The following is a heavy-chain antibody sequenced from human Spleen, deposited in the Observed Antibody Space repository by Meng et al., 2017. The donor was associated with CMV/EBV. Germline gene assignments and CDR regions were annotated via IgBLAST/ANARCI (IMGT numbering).Heavy chain of an antibody. J-gene: IGHJ6*02. CDR2: ISSSGYM. Sequence: GESLKISCAASGFTFSTYNMNWVRQAPGKGLEWVSSISSSGYMYYADPVKGRFTISRDNANNSLHLQMNSLGAEDTAVYYCARDYFSSTRCSVGENGMDFWGQGTLVTVSS. V-gene: IGHV3-21*01. D-gene: IGHD2-2*01. CDR1: GFTFSTYN. CDR3: ARDYFSSTRCSVGENGMDF.